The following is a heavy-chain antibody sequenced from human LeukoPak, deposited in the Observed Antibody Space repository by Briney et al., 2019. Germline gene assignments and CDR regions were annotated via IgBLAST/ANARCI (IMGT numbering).Heavy chain of an antibody. CDR3: ARFPLYYISNWHYYFDY. Sequence: ASVTVSCKASGYTFTNYGVSWVRQAPGQGLEWVGWISASNGNTNYAQKLQGRVTMTTDTSTSTAYVELRSLRSDDTAVYYCARFPLYYISNWHYYFDYWGQGTLLTVSS. V-gene: IGHV1-18*01. J-gene: IGHJ4*02. CDR2: ISASNGNT. CDR1: GYTFTNYG. D-gene: IGHD6-13*01.